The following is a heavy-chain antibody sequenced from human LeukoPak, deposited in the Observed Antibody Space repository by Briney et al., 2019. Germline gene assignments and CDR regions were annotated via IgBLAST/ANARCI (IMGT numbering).Heavy chain of an antibody. J-gene: IGHJ6*02. D-gene: IGHD2-2*01. CDR3: AREGAVVVPAAIGGTRLVYYYGMDV. Sequence: SETLSLTCTVSGGSISSYYWSWIRQPAGKGLEWIGRIYTSGSTNYNPSLKSRVTMSVDTSKNQFSLKLSSVTAADTAVYYCAREGAVVVPAAIGGTRLVYYYGMDVWGQGTTVTVSS. CDR1: GGSISSYY. V-gene: IGHV4-4*07. CDR2: IYTSGST.